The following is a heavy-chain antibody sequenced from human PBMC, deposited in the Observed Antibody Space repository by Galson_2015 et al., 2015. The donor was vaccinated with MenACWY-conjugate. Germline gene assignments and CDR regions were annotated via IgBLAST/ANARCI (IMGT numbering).Heavy chain of an antibody. V-gene: IGHV3-23*01. J-gene: IGHJ6*03. CDR2: ISDSGAAT. CDR1: GFTFRQYA. CDR3: AKDVYMDV. Sequence: SLRLSCAVSGFTFRQYAMSWVRQAPGTGLEWVAIISDSGAATHYIDSVKGRFTISRDNSKKTLCLQMSRLRAEDTALYYCAKDVYMDVWGTGPTVPVSS.